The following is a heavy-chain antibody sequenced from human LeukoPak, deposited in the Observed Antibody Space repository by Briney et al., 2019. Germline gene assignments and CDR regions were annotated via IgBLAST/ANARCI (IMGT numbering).Heavy chain of an antibody. Sequence: GGSLRLSCAASGFTFSSYGMSWVRQAPGKGLEWVGRIKSKTDGGTTDYAAPVKGRFTISRDDSKNTLYLQMNSLKTEDTAVYYCTTDGYSGSYSLGVYWGQGTLVTVSS. CDR2: IKSKTDGGTT. CDR3: TTDGYSGSYSLGVY. J-gene: IGHJ4*02. V-gene: IGHV3-15*01. D-gene: IGHD1-26*01. CDR1: GFTFSSYG.